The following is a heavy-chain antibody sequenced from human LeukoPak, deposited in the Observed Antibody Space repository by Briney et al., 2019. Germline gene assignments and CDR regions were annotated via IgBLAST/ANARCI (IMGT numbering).Heavy chain of an antibody. V-gene: IGHV3-21*04. CDR3: ARQNYYYGMDV. Sequence: GGSLRLSCAASGFTFSSYSMNWVRQAPGKGLEWVSSISSSSYIYYADSVKGRFTISRGNAKNSLYLQMNSLRAEDTALYHCARQNYYYGMDVWGQGTTVTVSS. CDR1: GFTFSSYS. J-gene: IGHJ6*02. CDR2: ISSSSYI.